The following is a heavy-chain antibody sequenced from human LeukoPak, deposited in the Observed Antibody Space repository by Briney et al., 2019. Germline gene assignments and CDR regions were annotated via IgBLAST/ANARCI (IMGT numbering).Heavy chain of an antibody. CDR1: GFTFSSYE. D-gene: IGHD3-16*01. J-gene: IGHJ4*02. CDR2: ISSNGGST. V-gene: IGHV3-64*01. CDR3: ARDRSRYDYVWGSPYD. Sequence: GGSLRLSCAASGFTFSSYEMNWVRQAPGKGLEYVSAISSNGGSTYYANSVKGRFTISRDNSKNTLYLQMGSLRAEDMAVYYCARDRSRYDYVWGSPYDWGQGTLVTVSS.